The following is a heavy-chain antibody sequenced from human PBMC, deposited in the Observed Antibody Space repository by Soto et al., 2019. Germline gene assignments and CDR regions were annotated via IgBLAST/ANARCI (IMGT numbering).Heavy chain of an antibody. CDR1: GGSISSGGYY. D-gene: IGHD3-10*01. J-gene: IGHJ4*02. CDR2: IYYSGST. Sequence: SETLSLACTVSGGSISSGGYYWSWIRQHPGKGLEWIGYIYYSGSTYYNPSLKSRVTISVDTSKNQFSLKLSSVTAADTAVYYCARESYYYGSGSYYNSGTSGYYFDYWGQGTLVTVSS. V-gene: IGHV4-31*03. CDR3: ARESYYYGSGSYYNSGTSGYYFDY.